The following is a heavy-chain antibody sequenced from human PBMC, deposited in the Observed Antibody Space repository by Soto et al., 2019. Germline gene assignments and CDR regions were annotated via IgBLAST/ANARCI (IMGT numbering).Heavy chain of an antibody. V-gene: IGHV3-30-3*01. D-gene: IGHD2-2*02. CDR1: GFTFSSYA. J-gene: IGHJ6*02. CDR2: ISYDGSNK. CDR3: ARDQDCSSTSCYTANYYYYGMDV. Sequence: GGSLRLSCAASGFTFSSYAMHWVRQAPGKGLEWVAVISYDGSNKYYADSVKGRFTISRDNSKNTLYLQMNSLRAEDTAVYYCARDQDCSSTSCYTANYYYYGMDVWGQGTTVTVYS.